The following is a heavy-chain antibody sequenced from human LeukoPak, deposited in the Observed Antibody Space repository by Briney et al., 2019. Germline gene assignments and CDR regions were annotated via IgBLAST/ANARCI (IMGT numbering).Heavy chain of an antibody. Sequence: HGESLKISCKGSGYSFTSYWIAWVRQMPGKGLEWMGIIYPGDSDITYSPSLQGQVTISADKSINTAYLQWSSLKASDTAMYFCARRDYGGKHFDYWGQGTLVTVSS. CDR1: GYSFTSYW. D-gene: IGHD4-23*01. CDR3: ARRDYGGKHFDY. CDR2: IYPGDSDI. J-gene: IGHJ4*02. V-gene: IGHV5-51*01.